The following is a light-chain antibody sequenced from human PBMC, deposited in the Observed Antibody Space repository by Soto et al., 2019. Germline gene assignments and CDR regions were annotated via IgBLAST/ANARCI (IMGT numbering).Light chain of an antibody. Sequence: DIPMTQSPSSLSASVGDRVTIICRASQDIGKNLAWYQQKPGQVPKLLIHLTSTLQSGVPSRFSCSGSGTDFTLTISSLQPEDVASYYCQKYNSVPATFGQGTKVEI. V-gene: IGKV1-27*01. CDR3: QKYNSVPAT. J-gene: IGKJ1*01. CDR2: LTS. CDR1: QDIGKN.